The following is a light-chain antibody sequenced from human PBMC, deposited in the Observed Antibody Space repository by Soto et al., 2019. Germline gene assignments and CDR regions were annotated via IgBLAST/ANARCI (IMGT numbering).Light chain of an antibody. CDR1: QSVSTN. J-gene: IGKJ2*01. CDR2: AAS. V-gene: IGKV3D-15*01. CDR3: HQYDNTPQT. Sequence: EIVMTQSPSTLSVSPGERATLSCRASQSVSTNLAWYKQKPGQAPRLLIYAASNRATGIPDRFSGSGSGTDFTLTISRLEPEDFAAYYCHQYDNTPQTFGQGTKVDIK.